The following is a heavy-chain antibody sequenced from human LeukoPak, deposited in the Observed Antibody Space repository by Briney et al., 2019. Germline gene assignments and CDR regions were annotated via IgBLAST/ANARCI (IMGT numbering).Heavy chain of an antibody. CDR3: AKEMYYYDSSGLDFDL. V-gene: IGHV3-33*06. D-gene: IGHD3-22*01. CDR2: IWYDGSNK. CDR1: GFTFSSYG. J-gene: IGHJ2*01. Sequence: GRTLRLSCAASGFTFSSYGMHWVSQAPGKGLEWVAVIWYDGSNKYYADSVKGRFTISRDNSKNTLYLQMNSPRAEDTAVYYCAKEMYYYDSSGLDFDLWGRGTLVTVSS.